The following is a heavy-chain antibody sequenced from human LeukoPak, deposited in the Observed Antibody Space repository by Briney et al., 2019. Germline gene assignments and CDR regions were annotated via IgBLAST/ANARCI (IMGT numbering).Heavy chain of an antibody. CDR3: ARDYGVRLRFDP. CDR1: GYTLTELS. V-gene: IGHV1-2*02. D-gene: IGHD5-12*01. J-gene: IGHJ5*02. CDR2: INPNSGDT. Sequence: ASVKVSCKVSGYTLTELSMHWVRQAPGKGLEWMGWINPNSGDTNYAWNFQGRITMTRDTSISTAYMELSRLRSDDTAVYFCARDYGVRLRFDPWGQGTLVTVSS.